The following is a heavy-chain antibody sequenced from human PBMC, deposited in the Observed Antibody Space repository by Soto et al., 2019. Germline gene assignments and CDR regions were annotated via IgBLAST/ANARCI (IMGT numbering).Heavy chain of an antibody. J-gene: IGHJ6*02. D-gene: IGHD1-1*01. CDR3: ARVLNNWKRGEPSYGMDV. CDR1: GYSFTSYW. V-gene: IGHV5-51*01. Sequence: GESLKISCKGSGYSFTSYWIGWVRQMPGKGLEWMGIIYPGDSDTRYSPSFQGQDTISADKSISTAYLQWSSLKASDTAMYYCARVLNNWKRGEPSYGMDVWGQGTTVTVSS. CDR2: IYPGDSDT.